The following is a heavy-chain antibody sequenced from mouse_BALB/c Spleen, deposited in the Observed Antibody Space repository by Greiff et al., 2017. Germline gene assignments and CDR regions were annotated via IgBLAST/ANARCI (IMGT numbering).Heavy chain of an antibody. CDR2: ISSGSSTI. J-gene: IGHJ4*01. CDR3: ARRGPPNAMDY. V-gene: IGHV5-17*02. Sequence: DVKLLESGGGLVQPGGSRKLSCAASGFTFSSFGMHWVRQAPEKGLEWVAYISSGSSTIYYADTVKGRFTISRDNPKNTLFLQMTSLRSEDTAVYYCARRGPPNAMDYWGQGTSVTVSS. D-gene: IGHD3-3*01. CDR1: GFTFSSFG.